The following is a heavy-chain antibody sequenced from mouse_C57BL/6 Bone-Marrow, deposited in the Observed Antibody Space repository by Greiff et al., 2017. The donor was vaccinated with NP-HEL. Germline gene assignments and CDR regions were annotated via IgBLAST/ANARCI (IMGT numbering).Heavy chain of an antibody. J-gene: IGHJ2*01. Sequence: EVQLVESGGDLVKPGGSLKLSCAASGFTFSSYGMSWVRQTPDKRLEWVGTISSGGSYPYYPDSVKGRFTISRDNATNTLYLHMSSLNTEDTAIYYCARHNRSFDYGGQGTTLTVSS. CDR3: ARHNRSFDY. D-gene: IGHD6-1*01. CDR2: ISSGGSYP. V-gene: IGHV5-6*01. CDR1: GFTFSSYG.